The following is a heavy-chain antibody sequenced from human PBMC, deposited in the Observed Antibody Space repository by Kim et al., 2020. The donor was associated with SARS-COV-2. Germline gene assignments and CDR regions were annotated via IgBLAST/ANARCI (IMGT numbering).Heavy chain of an antibody. D-gene: IGHD4-17*01. J-gene: IGHJ4*02. CDR2: IYHSGST. CDR1: GGSISSSNW. V-gene: IGHV4-4*02. CDR3: ARGGDYGDWYYFDY. Sequence: SETLSLTCAVSGGSISSSNWWSWVRQPPGKGLERIGEIYHSGSTNYNPSLKSRVTISVDKSKNQFSLKLSSVTAADTAVYYCARGGDYGDWYYFDYWGQGTLVTVSS.